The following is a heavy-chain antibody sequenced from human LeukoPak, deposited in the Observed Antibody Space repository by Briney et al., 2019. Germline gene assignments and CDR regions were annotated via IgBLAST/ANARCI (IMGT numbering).Heavy chain of an antibody. Sequence: GGSLRLSCAASGFTFSDHYMDWVRQAPGKGLEWVGRTRNKANSYTTEYAASVKGRFTISRDVSKNSLYLQMDSLRTEDTAVYYFARNAVTGDYFDYWGQGTLVTVSS. CDR2: TRNKANSYTT. J-gene: IGHJ4*02. V-gene: IGHV3-72*01. CDR3: ARNAVTGDYFDY. D-gene: IGHD4-17*01. CDR1: GFTFSDHY.